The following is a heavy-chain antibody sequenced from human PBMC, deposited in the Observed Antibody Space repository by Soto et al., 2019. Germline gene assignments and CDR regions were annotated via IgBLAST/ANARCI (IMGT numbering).Heavy chain of an antibody. CDR3: AKLVRDGGNRFYFDY. Sequence: AGGSLRLSCAASGFTFSSYEMNWVRQAPGKELEWVSYITSGGSTRNYADSVKGRFTISRDNSKNTLYLQMNSLRAEDTAVYYCAKLVRDGGNRFYFDYWGQGTLVTVSS. CDR2: ITSGGSTR. CDR1: GFTFSSYE. J-gene: IGHJ4*02. D-gene: IGHD2-21*02. V-gene: IGHV3-48*03.